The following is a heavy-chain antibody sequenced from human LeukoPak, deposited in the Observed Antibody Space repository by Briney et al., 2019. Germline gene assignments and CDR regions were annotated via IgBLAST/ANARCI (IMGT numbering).Heavy chain of an antibody. D-gene: IGHD3-10*01. CDR3: TTYSVLLWFGESYYFDY. J-gene: IGHJ4*02. CDR1: GFTFSNAW. CDR2: IESKTDGGTT. Sequence: GGSLRLSCAASGFTFSNAWMNWVRQAPGKGLEWVGRIESKTDGGTTDYAAPVKGRFTISRDDSKNTLYLQMNSLKTEDTAVYYCTTYSVLLWFGESYYFDYWGQGTLVTVSS. V-gene: IGHV3-15*07.